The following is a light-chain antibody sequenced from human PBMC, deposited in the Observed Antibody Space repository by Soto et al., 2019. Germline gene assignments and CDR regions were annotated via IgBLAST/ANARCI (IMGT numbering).Light chain of an antibody. J-gene: IGLJ1*01. CDR1: SSDFGAHNY. V-gene: IGLV2-11*01. Sequence: QSALTQPRSVSGSPGQSVTISCTGSSSDFGAHNYVSWYHHHPENAPNLIIYDVTERPSGVPDRFSGSKSGNTASLTVSGLESDEEGDHYCWSYAGIYVVGRGTKLAVL. CDR3: WSYAGIYV. CDR2: DVT.